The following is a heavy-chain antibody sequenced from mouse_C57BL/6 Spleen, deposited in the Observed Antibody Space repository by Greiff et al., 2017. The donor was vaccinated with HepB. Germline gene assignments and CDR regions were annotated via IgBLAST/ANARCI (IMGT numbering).Heavy chain of an antibody. V-gene: IGHV1-63*01. J-gene: IGHJ3*01. D-gene: IGHD2-3*01. CDR1: GYTFTNYW. CDR3: ARYDGYYGFAY. CDR2: IYPGGGYT. Sequence: VQLQQSGAELVRPGTSVKMSCKASGYTFTNYWIGWAKQRPGHGLEWIGDIYPGGGYTNYNEKFKGKATLTADKSSSTANMQFSSLTSEDSAIYYCARYDGYYGFAYWGQGTLVTVSA.